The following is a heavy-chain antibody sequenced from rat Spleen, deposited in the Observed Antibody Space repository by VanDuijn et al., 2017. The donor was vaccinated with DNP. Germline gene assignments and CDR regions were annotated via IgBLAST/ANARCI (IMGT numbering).Heavy chain of an antibody. J-gene: IGHJ3*01. CDR1: GFTFNKYG. D-gene: IGHD1-4*01. Sequence: EVQLVESGGGVVQPGRSLKLSCAASGFTFNKYGMAWVRQAPTKGLEWVASISTGGDYAHYRDSVKGRFTISRNNAKSTLYLQMNSLRSEDMATYYCATHTFTPGITTPFAYWGQGTLVTVSS. CDR3: ATHTFTPGITTPFAY. V-gene: IGHV5S13*01. CDR2: ISTGGDYA.